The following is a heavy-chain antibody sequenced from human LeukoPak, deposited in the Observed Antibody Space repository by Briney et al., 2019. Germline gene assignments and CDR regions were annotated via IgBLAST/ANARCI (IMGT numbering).Heavy chain of an antibody. CDR2: IWYDGSNK. V-gene: IGHV3-33*06. CDR1: GFTFSSYG. Sequence: GGSLRLSCAASGFTFSSYGMHWVRQAPGKGLEWVAVIWYDGSNKYYADSVKGRFTISRDNSKNTLYLQMNSLRAEDTAVYYCANATRDGYNNFDYWGQGTLVTVSS. CDR3: ANATRDGYNNFDY. J-gene: IGHJ4*02. D-gene: IGHD5-24*01.